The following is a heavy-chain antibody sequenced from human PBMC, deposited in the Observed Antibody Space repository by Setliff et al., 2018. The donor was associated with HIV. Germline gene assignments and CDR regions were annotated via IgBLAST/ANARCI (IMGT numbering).Heavy chain of an antibody. CDR2: IKQDESEM. D-gene: IGHD2-15*01. CDR3: ARGGGSRAATSSYYYMDV. CDR1: GFIFSKSC. Sequence: GGSLRLSCAASGFIFSKSCMSWVRQAPGKGLEWVATIKQDESEMQYVDSVKGRFTISRDNAKNSLYLQMNSLRAEDTAVYYCARGGGSRAATSSYYYMDVWGKGTTVTVSS. V-gene: IGHV3-7*03. J-gene: IGHJ6*03.